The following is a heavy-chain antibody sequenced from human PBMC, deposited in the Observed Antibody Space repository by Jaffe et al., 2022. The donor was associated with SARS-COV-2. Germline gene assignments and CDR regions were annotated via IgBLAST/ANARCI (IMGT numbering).Heavy chain of an antibody. J-gene: IGHJ6*02. CDR2: IYTSGST. Sequence: QVQLQESGPGLVKPSQTLSLTCTVSGGSISSGSYYWSWIRQPAGKGLEWIGRIYTSGSTNYNPSLKSRVTISVDTSKNQFSLKLSSVTAADTAVYYCASAGRYYYGSGSYSLNYYYYGMDVWGQGTTVTVSS. CDR1: GGSISSGSYY. D-gene: IGHD3-10*01. V-gene: IGHV4-61*02. CDR3: ASAGRYYYGSGSYSLNYYYYGMDV.